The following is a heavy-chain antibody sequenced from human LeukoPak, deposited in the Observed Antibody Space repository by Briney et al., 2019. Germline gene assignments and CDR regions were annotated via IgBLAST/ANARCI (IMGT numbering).Heavy chain of an antibody. CDR2: INSDGSST. CDR3: ARQEQRFRISSYFDY. D-gene: IGHD6-25*01. V-gene: IGHV3-74*01. Sequence: GGSLRLSCAASGFTFSSYWMHWVRQAPGKGLVWVSRINSDGSSTSYADSVKGRFTISRDNAKNTLYLQMNSLRAEDTAVYYCARQEQRFRISSYFDYWGQGTLVTVSS. J-gene: IGHJ4*02. CDR1: GFTFSSYW.